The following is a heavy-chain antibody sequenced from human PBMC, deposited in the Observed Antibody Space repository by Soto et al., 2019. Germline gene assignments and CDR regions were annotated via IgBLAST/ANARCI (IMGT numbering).Heavy chain of an antibody. V-gene: IGHV2-5*02. CDR2: IYWDDDK. J-gene: IGHJ6*02. CDR1: GFSLSTSGVG. Sequence: QITLKESGPTLVKPTQTLTLTCTFSGFSLSTSGVGVGWIRQPPGKALEWLALIYWDDDKRYSPSLTSRLTITKDNSKIQVVLTMTNMDPVDTATYYCEHVLVVVANYGMDVWGQGTTVTVSS. CDR3: EHVLVVVANYGMDV. D-gene: IGHD2-15*01.